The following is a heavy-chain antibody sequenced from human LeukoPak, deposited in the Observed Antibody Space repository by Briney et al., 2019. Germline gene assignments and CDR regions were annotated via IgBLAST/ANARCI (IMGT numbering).Heavy chain of an antibody. D-gene: IGHD3-16*02. CDR2: IIPIFGTA. J-gene: IGHJ4*02. CDR3: ARSPHGVIISPPDY. CDR1: GGTFSSYA. Sequence: GASVKVSCKASGGTFSSYAISWVRQAPGQGLEWMGGIIPIFGTANYAQKFQGRVTITADESTSTAYMELSSLRSEDTAVYYCARSPHGVIISPPDYWGPGTLVTVSS. V-gene: IGHV1-69*13.